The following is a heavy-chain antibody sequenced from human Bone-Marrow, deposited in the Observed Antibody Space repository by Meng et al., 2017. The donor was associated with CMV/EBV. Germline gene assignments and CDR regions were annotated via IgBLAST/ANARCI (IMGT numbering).Heavy chain of an antibody. J-gene: IGHJ4*02. V-gene: IGHV1-8*02. CDR2: MNPNSGDT. Sequence: ASVKVSCKASGYTFTSYGISWVRQAPGQGLEWMGWMNPNSGDTGYAQKFQGRVTMTRNTSISTAYMELSSLRSEDTAVYYCARAPVYCSSTSCYLGYWGQGPLVTFSS. CDR3: ARAPVYCSSTSCYLGY. CDR1: GYTFTSYG. D-gene: IGHD2-2*01.